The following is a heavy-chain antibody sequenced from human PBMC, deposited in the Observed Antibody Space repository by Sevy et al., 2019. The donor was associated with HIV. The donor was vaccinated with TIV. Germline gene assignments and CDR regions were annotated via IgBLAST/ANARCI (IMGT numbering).Heavy chain of an antibody. V-gene: IGHV6-1*01. CDR1: GDSVSSKSAA. J-gene: IGHJ6*03. D-gene: IGHD6-19*01. CDR2: TYYRSKWYN. Sequence: SQTLSLTCVISGDSVSSKSAAWNWIRQSPSRGLEWLGRTYYRSKWYNDYAVSVKSRIAISPDTSKNQFTLQLNSVTPEDTAVYYCARVTTNQWLIRNYYSYMDVWGTGTTVTVSS. CDR3: ARVTTNQWLIRNYYSYMDV.